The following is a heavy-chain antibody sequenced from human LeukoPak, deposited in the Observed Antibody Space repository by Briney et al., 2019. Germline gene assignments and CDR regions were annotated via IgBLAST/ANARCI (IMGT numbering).Heavy chain of an antibody. V-gene: IGHV3-21*01. CDR2: ISSSSSYI. Sequence: PGGPLRLSCAASGFTFSSYSMNWVRQAPGKGLEWVSSISSSSSYIYYADSVKDRFTISRDNAKNSLYLQMNSLRAEDTAVYYCASPLWFGDYGMDVWGQGTTVTVSS. D-gene: IGHD3-10*01. J-gene: IGHJ6*02. CDR3: ASPLWFGDYGMDV. CDR1: GFTFSSYS.